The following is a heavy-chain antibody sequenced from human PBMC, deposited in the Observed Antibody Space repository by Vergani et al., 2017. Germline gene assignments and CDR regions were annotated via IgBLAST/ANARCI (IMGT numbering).Heavy chain of an antibody. CDR2: MNSDSGIT. V-gene: IGHV1-8*01. Sequence: QVPLVQSGAAVKTPGASVTVSCKASGYTFTSSDINWVRQATGQGLEWMGWMNSDSGITGYAQKFQGRVTFTWNTPISTAYMELSSLRSQDTAVYYCARGRAFDIWGQGTVVTVSS. CDR3: ARGRAFDI. J-gene: IGHJ3*02. CDR1: GYTFTSSD.